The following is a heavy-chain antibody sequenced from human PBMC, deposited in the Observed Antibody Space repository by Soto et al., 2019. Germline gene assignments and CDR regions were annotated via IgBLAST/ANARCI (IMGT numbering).Heavy chain of an antibody. V-gene: IGHV3-23*01. D-gene: IGHD6-6*01. CDR1: RFTFSSSA. CDR2: IMGRGGST. CDR3: AKPWVPSITDRPTRFDY. Sequence: SCAASRFTFSSSAMSCVRQAPGKGLELVSAIMGRGGSTYSADTVNGRFTISRENARNTLYLQMNNLRAEDPALSSCAKPWVPSITDRPTRFDYWGRGTLVTVSS. J-gene: IGHJ4*02.